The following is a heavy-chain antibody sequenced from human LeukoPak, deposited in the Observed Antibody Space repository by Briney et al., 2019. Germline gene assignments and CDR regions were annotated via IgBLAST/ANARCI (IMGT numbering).Heavy chain of an antibody. Sequence: SETLSLTCTVSGGSIINYYWSWIRQTPGKGLEWIGYIYYTGSTNYNPSLKSRVTISVDTSENQFSLKLTSVTAADTAVYYCARVSPRPRVDYWGQGTLVTVSS. CDR1: GGSIINYY. V-gene: IGHV4-59*01. J-gene: IGHJ4*02. D-gene: IGHD3-10*01. CDR3: ARVSPRPRVDY. CDR2: IYYTGST.